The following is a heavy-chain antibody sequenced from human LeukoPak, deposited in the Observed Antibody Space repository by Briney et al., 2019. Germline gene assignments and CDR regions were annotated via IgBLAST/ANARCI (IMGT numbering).Heavy chain of an antibody. CDR3: ARDSLTTVTTYDAFDI. Sequence: PSGTLSLTCAVSGGSISSSNWWSWVRQPPGKGLEWIGEIYHSGSTNYNPSLKSRVTISVDKSKNQFSLKLNSVTAADTAVYYCARDSLTTVTTYDAFDIWGQGTMVTVSS. CDR1: GGSISSSNW. J-gene: IGHJ3*02. V-gene: IGHV4-4*02. CDR2: IYHSGST. D-gene: IGHD4-17*01.